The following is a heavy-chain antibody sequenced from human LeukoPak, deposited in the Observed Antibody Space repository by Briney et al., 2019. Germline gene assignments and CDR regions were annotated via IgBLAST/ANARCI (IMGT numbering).Heavy chain of an antibody. Sequence: GGSLRLSCAASGFTFSSYSMNWVRQAPGKGLEWVGRIRNKANSYATAYTASVKGRFIISRDDSKKTAYLQMNSLKIEDTALYYCTSGAATGGWFDPWGQGSLVTVSS. D-gene: IGHD1-1*01. CDR3: TSGAATGGWFDP. V-gene: IGHV3-73*01. J-gene: IGHJ5*02. CDR1: GFTFSSYS. CDR2: IRNKANSYAT.